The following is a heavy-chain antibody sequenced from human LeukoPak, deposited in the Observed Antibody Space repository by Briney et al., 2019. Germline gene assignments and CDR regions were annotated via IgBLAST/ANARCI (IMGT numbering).Heavy chain of an antibody. J-gene: IGHJ4*02. CDR3: AREEEGSGFLDY. D-gene: IGHD6-19*01. CDR1: GDSFTDYY. V-gene: IGHV4-59*01. Sequence: SETLSLTCNVIGDSFTDYYWNWIRQPPGKGLEWVGYIYYNENSNYSPSLKGRVTLSVDTSRNQFSLHLASVTAADTAMYYCAREEEGSGFLDYWGQGTLVTVSS. CDR2: IYYNENS.